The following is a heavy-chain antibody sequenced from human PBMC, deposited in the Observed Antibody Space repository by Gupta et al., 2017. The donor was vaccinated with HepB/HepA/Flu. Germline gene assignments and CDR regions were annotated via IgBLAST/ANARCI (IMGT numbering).Heavy chain of an antibody. CDR3: ARDRYYDSSGYLTWFDP. J-gene: IGHJ5*02. V-gene: IGHV3-21*01. D-gene: IGHD3-22*01. Sequence: EVQLVESGGGLVKPGGSLRLSCAASGFTFSSYRMHWVRQAPGKGLEWVSSISSSSSYIYYADSVKGRFTISRDNAKNSLYLQMNSLRAEDTAVYYCARDRYYDSSGYLTWFDPWGQGTLVTVSS. CDR1: GFTFSSYR. CDR2: ISSSSSYI.